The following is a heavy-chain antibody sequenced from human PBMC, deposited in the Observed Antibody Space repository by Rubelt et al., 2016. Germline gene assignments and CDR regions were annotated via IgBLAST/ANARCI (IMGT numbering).Heavy chain of an antibody. CDR2: IWYDGSNK. CDR3: ASDSAGSSSWYPVFGAFDI. D-gene: IGHD6-13*01. CDR1: GFTFSSYG. J-gene: IGHJ3*02. Sequence: QVQLVESGGGVVQPGRSLRLSCAASGFTFSSYGMHWVRQAPGKGLEWVAVIWYDGSNKYYAASVKGRFTISRDNSNNKLYLQMNSLRAEDTAMYYCASDSAGSSSWYPVFGAFDIWGQGTMVTVSS. V-gene: IGHV3-33*01.